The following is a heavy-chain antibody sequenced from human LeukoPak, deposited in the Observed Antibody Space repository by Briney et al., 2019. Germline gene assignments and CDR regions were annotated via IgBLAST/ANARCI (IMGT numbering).Heavy chain of an antibody. CDR1: GFTFSSYE. J-gene: IGHJ4*02. CDR2: ISSSGSTI. V-gene: IGHV3-48*03. Sequence: GGSLRLSCAASGFTFSSYEMNWVRQAPGKGLEWVSYISSSGSTIYYADSVKGRFTISRDNAKNSVYLQMNSLRAEDTAVYYCARDLSGVTGYTYGRGIDYWGQGTLVTVSS. D-gene: IGHD5-18*01. CDR3: ARDLSGVTGYTYGRGIDY.